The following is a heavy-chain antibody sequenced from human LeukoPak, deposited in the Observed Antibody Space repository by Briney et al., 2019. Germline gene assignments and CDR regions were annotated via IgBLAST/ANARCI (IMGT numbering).Heavy chain of an antibody. CDR2: IYSGGST. Sequence: GGSLRLSCAASGFTVSSNYMSWVRQAPGKGLEWVSVIYSGGSTYYADSVKGRFTISRDNSKNTLYLQMNGLRAEDTAVYYCARGGGPDSSSWYFDYWGQGTLVTVSS. CDR1: GFTVSSNY. J-gene: IGHJ4*02. D-gene: IGHD6-13*01. V-gene: IGHV3-53*01. CDR3: ARGGGPDSSSWYFDY.